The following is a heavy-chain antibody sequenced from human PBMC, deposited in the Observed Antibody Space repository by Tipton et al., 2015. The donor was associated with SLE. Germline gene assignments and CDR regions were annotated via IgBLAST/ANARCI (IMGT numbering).Heavy chain of an antibody. V-gene: IGHV4-59*08. J-gene: IGHJ4*02. CDR1: GGSISSYY. CDR3: ARRNPPLFDY. Sequence: TLSLTCTVSGGSISSYYWSWIRRPPGKGLEWIGYIYYSGSTNYNPSLKSRVTISVDTSKNQFSLKLSSVTAADTAVYYCARRNPPLFDYWGQGTLVTVSS. D-gene: IGHD1-14*01. CDR2: IYYSGST.